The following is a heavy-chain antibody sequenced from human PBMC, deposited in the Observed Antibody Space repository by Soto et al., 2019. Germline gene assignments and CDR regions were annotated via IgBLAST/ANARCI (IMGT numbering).Heavy chain of an antibody. D-gene: IGHD3-3*01. CDR3: ARGGVSTRTFDY. Sequence: GEARKIFCKVAGYHFAVYWIACVRQMPGKGLELMGIIYPSDSDTRYRPSFQGQVTISADKSISSAYLQWSSLRASDTAMYYCARGGVSTRTFDYWGQGTPVTVSS. CDR2: IYPSDSDT. CDR1: GYHFAVYW. J-gene: IGHJ4*02. V-gene: IGHV5-51*01.